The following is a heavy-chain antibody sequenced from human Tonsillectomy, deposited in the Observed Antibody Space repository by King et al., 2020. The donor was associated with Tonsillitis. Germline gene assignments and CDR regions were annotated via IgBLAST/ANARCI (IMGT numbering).Heavy chain of an antibody. CDR1: GFNVSGNY. V-gene: IGHV3-53*01. J-gene: IGHJ5*02. D-gene: IGHD3-22*01. Sequence: LVESGGGLIQPGGSLRLSCAASGFNVSGNYMSWVRQAPGKGLEWVSVIYSGGSTHYADSVRGRFTISRDNSKNTLFLEMNSLRAEDTAVYYCARVLVLTSGYYPLGDLWGQGTLVSVSS. CDR3: ARVLVLTSGYYPLGDL. CDR2: IYSGGST.